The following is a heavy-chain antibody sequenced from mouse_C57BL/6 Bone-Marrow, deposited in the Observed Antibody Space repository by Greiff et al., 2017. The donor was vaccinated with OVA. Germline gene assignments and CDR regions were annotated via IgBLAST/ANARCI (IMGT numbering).Heavy chain of an antibody. J-gene: IGHJ1*03. CDR2: ISSGSSTI. CDR1: GFTFSDYG. V-gene: IGHV5-17*01. D-gene: IGHD2-4*01. Sequence: EVQLQESGGGLVKPGGSLKLSCAASGFTFSDYGMHWVRQAPEKGLEWVAYISSGSSTIYYADTVKGRFTISRDNAKNTLFLQMTSLRSESTAMYYCARHYDYPYWYFDVWGTGTTVTVSS. CDR3: ARHYDYPYWYFDV.